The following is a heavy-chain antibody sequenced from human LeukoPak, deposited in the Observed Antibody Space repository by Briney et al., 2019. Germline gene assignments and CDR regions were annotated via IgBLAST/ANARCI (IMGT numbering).Heavy chain of an antibody. CDR2: IRYDGSNK. CDR1: GFTVSSNY. CDR3: AKEHNYYDSSGYDY. V-gene: IGHV3-30*02. Sequence: PGGSLRLSCAASGFTVSSNYMSWVRQAPGKGLEWVAFIRYDGSNKYYADSVKGRFTISRDNSKNTLYLQMNSLRAEDTAVYYCAKEHNYYDSSGYDYWGQGTLVTVSS. J-gene: IGHJ4*02. D-gene: IGHD3-22*01.